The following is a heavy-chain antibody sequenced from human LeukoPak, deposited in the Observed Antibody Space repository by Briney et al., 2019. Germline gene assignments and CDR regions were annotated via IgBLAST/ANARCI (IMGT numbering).Heavy chain of an antibody. V-gene: IGHV4-59*01. CDR3: ASYDFWSGYYTD. D-gene: IGHD3-3*01. CDR2: IYYSGST. Sequence: SETLSLTCTVSGGSISSYYWSWLRQPPGKGLEWIGYIYYSGSTNYNPSLKSRVTISVDTSKNQFSLKLSSVTAADTAVYYCASYDFWSGYYTDWGQGTLVTVSS. J-gene: IGHJ4*02. CDR1: GGSISSYY.